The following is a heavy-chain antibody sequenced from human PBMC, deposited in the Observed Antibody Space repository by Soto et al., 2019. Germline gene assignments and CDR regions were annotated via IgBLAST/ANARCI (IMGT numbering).Heavy chain of an antibody. CDR1: GGSINSGRSS. J-gene: IGHJ5*02. Sequence: QLQLLESGSGLVKPSQTLSLTCSVSGGSINSGRSSWNWIRQPPGKGLEWIAYISHSGSTYYTPSLASRVTVTVDRSKNQFSRKLTSLPAADTSVYYCVRESPLSGPNWFDPWGPSIVVTVSS. CDR3: VRESPLSGPNWFDP. CDR2: ISHSGST. V-gene: IGHV4-30-2*01.